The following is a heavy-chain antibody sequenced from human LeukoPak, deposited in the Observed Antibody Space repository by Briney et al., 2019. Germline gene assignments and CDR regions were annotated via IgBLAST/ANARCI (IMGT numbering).Heavy chain of an antibody. D-gene: IGHD6-19*01. J-gene: IGHJ5*02. CDR1: GYTFTGYY. CDR3: AILAGGYSSGWYL. Sequence: GASVKVSCKASGYTFTGYYMHWVRQAPGQGLEWMGWINPNSGGTNYAQKFQGRVTMTRDTSISTAYMELSRLRSDDTAVYYCAILAGGYSSGWYLWGQGTLVTVSS. CDR2: INPNSGGT. V-gene: IGHV1-2*02.